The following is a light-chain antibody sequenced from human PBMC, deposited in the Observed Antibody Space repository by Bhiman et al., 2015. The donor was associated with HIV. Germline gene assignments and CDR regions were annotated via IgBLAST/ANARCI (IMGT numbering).Light chain of an antibody. Sequence: QSALTQPASVSGSPGQSITISCTETGSDVGGYNHVSWFQQHPGKAPKLMIYDVSNRPSGVSNRFSGSKSGNTASLTISGLQAEDEADYYCSSLTSSITYVFGTGTNVTVL. J-gene: IGLJ1*01. V-gene: IGLV2-14*03. CDR3: SSLTSSITYV. CDR1: GSDVGGYNH. CDR2: DVS.